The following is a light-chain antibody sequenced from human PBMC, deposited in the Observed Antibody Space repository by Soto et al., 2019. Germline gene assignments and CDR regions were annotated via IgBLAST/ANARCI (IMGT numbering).Light chain of an antibody. CDR1: QSVSSY. V-gene: IGKV3-20*01. Sequence: EIGLTQSSATLFLFPGGRATPSFRASQSVSSYLAWYQRKPGQAPSLLISGASFRAPGIPDRFSGSGSGTDFTLTISRLEPEDFAVYYCQQYGSSGTFGQGTKVDIK. CDR3: QQYGSSGT. CDR2: GAS. J-gene: IGKJ1*01.